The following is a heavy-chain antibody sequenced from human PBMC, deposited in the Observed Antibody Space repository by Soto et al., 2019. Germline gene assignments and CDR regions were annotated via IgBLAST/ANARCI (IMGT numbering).Heavy chain of an antibody. CDR1: GGTFSSYA. Sequence: QVQLVQSGAEVKKPGSSVKVSCKASGGTFSSYAISWVRQAPGQGLEWLGGIIPTFGTANYAQKGQGRVPXXADESTSTADMELSSLRSEDTAVYYCARIAAAGTFGGQGPLVTASS. D-gene: IGHD6-13*01. V-gene: IGHV1-69*12. CDR2: IIPTFGTA. J-gene: IGHJ4*02. CDR3: ARIAAAGTF.